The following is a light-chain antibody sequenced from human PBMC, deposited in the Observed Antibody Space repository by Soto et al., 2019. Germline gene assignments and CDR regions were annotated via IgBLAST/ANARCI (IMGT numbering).Light chain of an antibody. Sequence: QPALTQPASVSGSPGQSITISCTGTSSDVGSYNLVSWYQQHPGKAPKLMIYEGSKRPSGVSNRFSGSKSGNTASLTISGLQAEDEADYYCCSYAGSSIVVFGGGTKVTVL. CDR2: EGS. CDR1: SSDVGSYNL. J-gene: IGLJ2*01. V-gene: IGLV2-23*01. CDR3: CSYAGSSIVV.